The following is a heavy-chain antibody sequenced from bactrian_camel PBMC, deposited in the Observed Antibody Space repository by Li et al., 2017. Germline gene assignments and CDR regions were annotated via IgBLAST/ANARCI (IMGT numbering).Heavy chain of an antibody. J-gene: IGHJ4*01. CDR1: GYTYSTYT. V-gene: IGHV3S53*01. D-gene: IGHD1*01. CDR2: IDSKGNT. Sequence: HVQLVESGGGSVQPGGSLTLSCVTSGYTYSTYTMGWFRQAPGKEREGVATIDSKGNTLYADSVKGRFTISQDNAKKTVYLQMNSLKPEDSAMYYCAARLSWCGGDIPFAGATVFTYQGQGTQVTVS.